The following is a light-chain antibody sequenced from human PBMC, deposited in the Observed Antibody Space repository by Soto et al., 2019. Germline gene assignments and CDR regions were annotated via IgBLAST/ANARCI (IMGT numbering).Light chain of an antibody. J-gene: IGKJ4*01. CDR3: QQRYSTPLT. Sequence: DIQMTQSPSSLSASVGDRVTITCRASQSISRYLNWYQHKPGIAPKFLIYAASTLQSGVPSRFSGSGSVTDFTLTISSLQPEDFATYYCQQRYSTPLTFGGGTKVEIK. V-gene: IGKV1-39*01. CDR1: QSISRY. CDR2: AAS.